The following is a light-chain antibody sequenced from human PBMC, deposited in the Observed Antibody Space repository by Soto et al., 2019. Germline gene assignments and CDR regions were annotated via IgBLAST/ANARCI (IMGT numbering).Light chain of an antibody. V-gene: IGKV3-11*01. CDR2: GAS. J-gene: IGKJ5*01. CDR3: QQRSNWPSIT. Sequence: EIVLTPSPGTLALSPGERATLSCLASQSVNSRLAWYQHKPGQAPRLLISGASNRASGIPARFSGSGSGTDFTLTISSLEPEDFAVYYCQQRSNWPSITFGQGTRLEIK. CDR1: QSVNSR.